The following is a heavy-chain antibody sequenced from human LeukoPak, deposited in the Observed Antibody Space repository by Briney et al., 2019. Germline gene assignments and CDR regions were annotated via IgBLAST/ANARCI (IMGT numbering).Heavy chain of an antibody. D-gene: IGHD5-18*01. Sequence: SETLSLTCSVSGGSVSSGGQYWTWIRQQPGKGLEWIGYIYYRGSTDYNPSLGSRVTISIDTSKNHFSLRLDSVTAADTAVYYCVSQYSAFDIWGQGTMVTVSS. J-gene: IGHJ3*02. CDR1: GGSVSSGGQY. V-gene: IGHV4-31*03. CDR3: VSQYSAFDI. CDR2: IYYRGST.